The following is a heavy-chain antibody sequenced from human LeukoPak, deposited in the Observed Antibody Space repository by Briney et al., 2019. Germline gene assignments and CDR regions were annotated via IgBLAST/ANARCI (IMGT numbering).Heavy chain of an antibody. CDR1: GFTFSSYS. D-gene: IGHD3-10*01. CDR3: ARPTPMVRGVIIKGAFDI. V-gene: IGHV3-48*04. J-gene: IGHJ3*02. CDR2: ISSSSSTI. Sequence: PGGSLRLSCAASGFTFSSYSMNWVRQAPGKGLEWVSYISSSSSTIYYADSVKGRFTISRDNAKNSLYLQMNSLRAEDTAVYYCARPTPMVRGVIIKGAFDIWGQGTMVTVSS.